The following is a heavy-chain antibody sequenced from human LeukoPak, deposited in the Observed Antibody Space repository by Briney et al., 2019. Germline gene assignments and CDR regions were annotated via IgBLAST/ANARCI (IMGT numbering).Heavy chain of an antibody. CDR2: ISGSGGST. CDR1: GFTFSSNA. D-gene: IGHD5-12*01. CDR3: AKGYHGYDPHRGYYYYYMDV. J-gene: IGHJ6*03. V-gene: IGHV3-23*01. Sequence: GGSLRLSCGASGFTFSSNAMSWVRQAPGKGLDWVSAISGSGGSTSYADSVKGRFTISRDNSKNTLYLQMSSLRAEDTAVYYCAKGYHGYDPHRGYYYYYMDVWGKGTTVTVSS.